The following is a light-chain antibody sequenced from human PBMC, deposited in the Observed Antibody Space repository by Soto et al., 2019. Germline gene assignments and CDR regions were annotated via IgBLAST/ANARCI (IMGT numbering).Light chain of an antibody. CDR3: QHSYGTPRT. J-gene: IGKJ1*01. CDR1: QDIGTY. CDR2: AAS. Sequence: AIRMTQSPSSLSASTGDRVTIPCRASQDIGTYLAWYQQKPGKAPKLPIYAASSLQSGVPSRFSGSGSGTDFTLTITSLQPEDSATYYCQHSYGTPRTFGQGTKVDIK. V-gene: IGKV1-8*01.